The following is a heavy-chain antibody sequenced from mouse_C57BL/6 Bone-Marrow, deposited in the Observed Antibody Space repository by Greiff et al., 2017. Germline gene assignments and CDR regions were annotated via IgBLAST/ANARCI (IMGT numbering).Heavy chain of an antibody. D-gene: IGHD1-1*01. J-gene: IGHJ4*01. Sequence: QVQLQQPGAELVKPGASVKMSCKASGYTFTSYWITWVKQRPGQGLEWIGDIYPGSGSTNYNEKFKSKATLTVDTSSSTAYMQLSSLTSEDSAVYYCARKRGFITTGGAMDYWGQGTSVTVSS. CDR3: ARKRGFITTGGAMDY. V-gene: IGHV1-55*01. CDR2: IYPGSGST. CDR1: GYTFTSYW.